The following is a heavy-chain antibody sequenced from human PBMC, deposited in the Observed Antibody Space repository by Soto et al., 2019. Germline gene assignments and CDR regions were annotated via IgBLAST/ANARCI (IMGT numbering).Heavy chain of an antibody. J-gene: IGHJ6*03. D-gene: IGHD6-6*01. CDR3: AREYSSSPSDYNYYMDV. V-gene: IGHV1-18*01. Sequence: ASVKVSCKASGYTFTSYGISWGRQAPGQGLEWMGWISAYNGNRNYAQKLQGRVTMTTDTSTSTAYMELSSLRPDDTAVYYCAREYSSSPSDYNYYMDVWGKGTTVTVSS. CDR1: GYTFTSYG. CDR2: ISAYNGNR.